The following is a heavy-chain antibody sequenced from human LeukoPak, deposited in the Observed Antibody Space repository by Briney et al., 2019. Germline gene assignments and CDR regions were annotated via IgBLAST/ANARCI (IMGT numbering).Heavy chain of an antibody. Sequence: SETLSLTCTVSGGSISSSSYYWGWIRQPPGKGLEWIGSIYYSGSTYYNPSLKSRVTISVDTSKNQFSLKLSSVTAADTAVYCCARFPGNEYYYDSSGYYFPWFDPWGQGTLVTVSS. J-gene: IGHJ5*02. CDR1: GGSISSSSYY. V-gene: IGHV4-39*01. CDR2: IYYSGST. D-gene: IGHD3-22*01. CDR3: ARFPGNEYYYDSSGYYFPWFDP.